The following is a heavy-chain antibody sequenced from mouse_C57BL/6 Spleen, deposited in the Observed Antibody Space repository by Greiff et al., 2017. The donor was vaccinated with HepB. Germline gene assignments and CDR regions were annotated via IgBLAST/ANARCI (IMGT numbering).Heavy chain of an antibody. CDR2: IHPSDSDT. CDR1: GYTFTSYW. V-gene: IGHV1-74*01. Sequence: QVQLQQPGAELVKPGASVKVSCKASGYTFTSYWMHWVKQRPGQGLEWIGRIHPSDSDTNYNQKFKGKATLTVDKSSSTAYMQLSSLTSEDSAVYYCAIHITTVVATEYFDVWGTGTTVTVSS. CDR3: AIHITTVVATEYFDV. D-gene: IGHD1-1*01. J-gene: IGHJ1*03.